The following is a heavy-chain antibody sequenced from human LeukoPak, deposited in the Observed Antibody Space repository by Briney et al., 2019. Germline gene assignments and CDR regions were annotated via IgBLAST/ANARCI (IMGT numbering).Heavy chain of an antibody. CDR1: EYTFTTYW. CDR3: VRAPRDSSTMLDY. Sequence: GASVKVSCKASEYTFTTYWIQWVRQAPRQGLEWVALINPNDGSTTYAHKFQGRVTMTRDTSTSTVYMDLSRLTSEDTAVYYCVRAPRDSSTMLDYWGQGTLVTVSS. D-gene: IGHD6-13*01. V-gene: IGHV1-46*01. J-gene: IGHJ4*02. CDR2: INPNDGST.